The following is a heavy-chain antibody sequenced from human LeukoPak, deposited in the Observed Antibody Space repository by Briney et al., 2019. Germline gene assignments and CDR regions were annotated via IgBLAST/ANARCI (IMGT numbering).Heavy chain of an antibody. Sequence: GGSLRLSCAASGFTFSTYSMNWVRQAPGKGLEWLSYILSSSSTIYYADSVKGRFTVSRDNAKNSLYLQMNNLRAEDTAVYYCASGSGSYRTPYYYMDVWGTGTTVTVSS. V-gene: IGHV3-48*01. CDR1: GFTFSTYS. J-gene: IGHJ6*03. D-gene: IGHD3-10*01. CDR3: ASGSGSYRTPYYYMDV. CDR2: ILSSSSTI.